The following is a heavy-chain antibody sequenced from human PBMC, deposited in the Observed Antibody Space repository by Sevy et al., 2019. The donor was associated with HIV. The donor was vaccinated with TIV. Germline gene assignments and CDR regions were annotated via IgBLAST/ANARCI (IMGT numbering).Heavy chain of an antibody. J-gene: IGHJ6*02. CDR3: AKEAAMGYL. CDR1: GFTFISYA. D-gene: IGHD5-18*01. Sequence: GGSLRLSCAASGFTFISYAMSWVRQAPGKGLEWVSSISPSGGSTYYADSVKGRFSISRDNSKNTVDLQMNSLRAEDTAVYYCAKEAAMGYLWGQGTTVTVSS. V-gene: IGHV3-23*01. CDR2: ISPSGGST.